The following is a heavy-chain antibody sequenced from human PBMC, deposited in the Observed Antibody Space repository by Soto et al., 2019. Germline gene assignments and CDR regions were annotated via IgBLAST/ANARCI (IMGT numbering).Heavy chain of an antibody. J-gene: IGHJ6*02. V-gene: IGHV3-53*01. CDR2: IYSGGGT. D-gene: IGHD1-26*01. CDR3: ARAYSGSFESYYYYGMDV. CDR1: GFTIDDYG. Sequence: GGSLRLSCATSGFTIDDYGMSWVRQAPGKGLEWVSVIYSGGGTYYADSVKGRFTISRDNSKNTLFLQMNSLRAEDTAVYYCARAYSGSFESYYYYGMDVWGQGTTVTVSS.